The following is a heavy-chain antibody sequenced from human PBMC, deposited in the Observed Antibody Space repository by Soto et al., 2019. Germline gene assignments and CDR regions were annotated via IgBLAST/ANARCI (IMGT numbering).Heavy chain of an antibody. CDR2: IYHSGST. CDR3: AKRRGIYDSSGYYNWFDP. J-gene: IGHJ5*02. D-gene: IGHD3-22*01. CDR1: GYSISSGYY. Sequence: SETLSLTCAVSGYSISSGYYWGWIRQPPGKGLEWIGDIYHSGSTYYNPSLKSRVTISLDTSKNQFSLKLNSATAADTAVYYCAKRRGIYDSSGYYNWFDPWGQGTLVTVSS. V-gene: IGHV4-38-2*01.